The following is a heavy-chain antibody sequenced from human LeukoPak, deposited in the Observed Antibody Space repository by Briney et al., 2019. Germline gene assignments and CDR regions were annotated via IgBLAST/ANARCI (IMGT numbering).Heavy chain of an antibody. J-gene: IGHJ4*02. D-gene: IGHD6-19*01. CDR1: GDSISSYY. CDR2: IYHSGST. V-gene: IGHV4-59*01. CDR3: ARGSGWFGYFDY. Sequence: SETLSLTCSLSGDSISSYYWNWIRQPPGKGLEWIGYIYHSGSTNSNPSLKSRVTMSLDTSKNQFSLKLNSVIAADTAVYYCARGSGWFGYFDYWGQGALVTVSS.